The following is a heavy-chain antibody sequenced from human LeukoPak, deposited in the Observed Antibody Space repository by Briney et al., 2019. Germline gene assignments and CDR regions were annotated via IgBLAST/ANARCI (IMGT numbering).Heavy chain of an antibody. D-gene: IGHD3-3*01. J-gene: IGHJ4*02. V-gene: IGHV3-48*04. CDR3: ARDPDFWSGYYPYLDY. CDR2: ISSSSSTI. Sequence: GGSLRLSCAASGFTFSSCSMNWVRQAPGKGLEWVSYISSSSSTIYYADSVKGRFTISRDNAKNSLYLQMNSLRAEDTAVYYCARDPDFWSGYYPYLDYWGQGTLVTVSS. CDR1: GFTFSSCS.